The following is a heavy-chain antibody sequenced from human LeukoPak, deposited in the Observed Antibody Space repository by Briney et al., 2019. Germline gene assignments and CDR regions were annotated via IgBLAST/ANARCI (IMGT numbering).Heavy chain of an antibody. V-gene: IGHV3-48*01. Sequence: GGSLRLSCGASGLTFSTYSMNWVRQAPGKGLEWVSYISSDSGARYYADSVKGRFTIFRDNAKNSLYLQMNSLRAEDKAVYYCARATQPGFDPWGQGTLVTVSS. CDR2: ISSDSGAR. D-gene: IGHD2-15*01. CDR3: ARATQPGFDP. J-gene: IGHJ5*02. CDR1: GLTFSTYS.